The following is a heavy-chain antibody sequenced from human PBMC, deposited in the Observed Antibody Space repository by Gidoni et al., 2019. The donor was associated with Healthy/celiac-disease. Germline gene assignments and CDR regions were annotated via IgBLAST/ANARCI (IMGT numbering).Heavy chain of an antibody. CDR1: GGSISSYY. V-gene: IGHV4-59*01. J-gene: IGHJ4*02. CDR3: ARGSGWYPVPRQYDY. Sequence: QVQLQESGPGLVKPSETLSLTCTVSGGSISSYYWSWIRQPPGKGLEWIGYIYYSGSTNYTPSLKSRVTISVDTSKNQFSLKLSSVTAADTAVYYCARGSGWYPVPRQYDYWGQGTLVTVSS. CDR2: IYYSGST. D-gene: IGHD6-19*01.